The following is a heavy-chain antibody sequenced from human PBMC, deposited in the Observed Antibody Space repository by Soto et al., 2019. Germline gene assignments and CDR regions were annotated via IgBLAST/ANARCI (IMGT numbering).Heavy chain of an antibody. V-gene: IGHV4-31*03. Sequence: QVQLQESGPGLVKPSQTLSLTCTVSGGSISSGGYYWSWIRQHPGKGLEWIGYIYYSGSTYYNPSRKSRVTLSVDTSKNQFSLKLSSVTAADTAVYYCARAGLGAAGTKGDYYYGMDVWGQGTTVTVSS. CDR2: IYYSGST. CDR1: GGSISSGGYY. CDR3: ARAGLGAAGTKGDYYYGMDV. D-gene: IGHD6-13*01. J-gene: IGHJ6*02.